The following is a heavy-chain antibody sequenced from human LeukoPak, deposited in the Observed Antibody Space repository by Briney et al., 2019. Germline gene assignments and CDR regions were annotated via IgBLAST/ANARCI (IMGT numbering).Heavy chain of an antibody. CDR2: IYHSGST. V-gene: IGHV4-39*07. D-gene: IGHD6-13*01. CDR3: ARDGIAAAGTGSTIDY. Sequence: SETLSLTCTVSGGSISSSSYYWGWIRQPPGKGLEWIGSIYHSGSTYYNPSLKSRVTISVDTSKNQFSLKLSSVTAADTAVYYCARDGIAAAGTGSTIDYWGQGTLVTVSS. J-gene: IGHJ4*02. CDR1: GGSISSSSYY.